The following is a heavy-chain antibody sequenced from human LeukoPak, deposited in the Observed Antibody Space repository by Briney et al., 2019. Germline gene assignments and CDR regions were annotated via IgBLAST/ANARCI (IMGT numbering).Heavy chain of an antibody. CDR1: GGSINGYY. D-gene: IGHD1-26*01. CDR2: ASYSGGT. CDR3: ATAEWEYFYFDS. J-gene: IGHJ4*02. V-gene: IGHV4-59*06. Sequence: PSETLSLTCTVSGGSINGYYWSWIRQHPGKGLEWIGFASYSGGTYYNPSLMSRITISVDRSQNQFSLRMRDVTAADTAVYFCATAEWEYFYFDSWGQGALVAVSS.